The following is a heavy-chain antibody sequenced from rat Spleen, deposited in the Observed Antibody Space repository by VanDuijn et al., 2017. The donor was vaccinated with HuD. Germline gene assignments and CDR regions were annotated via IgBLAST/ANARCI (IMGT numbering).Heavy chain of an antibody. J-gene: IGHJ3*01. CDR2: ISPSGVT. V-gene: IGHV5-25*01. Sequence: EVQLVESGGGLVQPGRSLKVPCEASGFTFRNFDMAWVRQAPTKGLEWVASISPSGVTYYRDSVKGRFTVSRENAKSTLCLLMDSLRSEDTATYYCARQDTSGYSNWFAYWGQGTLVTVSS. CDR3: ARQDTSGYSNWFAY. D-gene: IGHD4-3*01. CDR1: GFTFRNFD.